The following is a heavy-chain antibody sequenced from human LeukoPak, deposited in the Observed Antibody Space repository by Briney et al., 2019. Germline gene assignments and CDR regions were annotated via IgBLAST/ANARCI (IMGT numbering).Heavy chain of an antibody. CDR1: GFTFDDYA. D-gene: IGHD1-20*01. CDR2: ISWNSGSI. J-gene: IGHJ5*02. V-gene: IGHV3-9*01. Sequence: GRSLRLSCAASGFTFDDYAMHWVRQAPGKGLEWVSGISWNSGSIGYADSVKGRFTISRDNAKNSLYLQMNSLRAEDTALYYCAKGGRRYNWNDWFDPWGQGTLVTVSS. CDR3: AKGGRRYNWNDWFDP.